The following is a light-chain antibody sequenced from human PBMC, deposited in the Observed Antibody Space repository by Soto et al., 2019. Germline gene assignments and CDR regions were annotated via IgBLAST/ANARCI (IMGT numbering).Light chain of an antibody. CDR3: QQYNNWWT. CDR2: AAS. J-gene: IGKJ1*01. Sequence: RAMTQSPDTLSVSPGERATLSCRASETVRSNFAWYQQKPAQSPRLLIYAASTRATGIPARFIGNGSGTEFTLTIRSLQSEDFAVYYCQQYNNWWTFGQGTKVEIK. CDR1: ETVRSN. V-gene: IGKV3D-15*01.